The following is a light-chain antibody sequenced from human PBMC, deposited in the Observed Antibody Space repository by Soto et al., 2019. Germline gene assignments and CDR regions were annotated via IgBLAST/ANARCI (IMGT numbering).Light chain of an antibody. CDR3: QQRSNWPT. CDR2: DAS. Sequence: EIVLTQSPATLSLSPGERATLSCRASQSVSSYLAWYQQKPGQAPRLLIYDASNRATGIPTRFSGSGSVTDFTLIISSLEPEDFAVYYCQQRSNWPTFGQGTRLEI. V-gene: IGKV3-11*01. J-gene: IGKJ5*01. CDR1: QSVSSY.